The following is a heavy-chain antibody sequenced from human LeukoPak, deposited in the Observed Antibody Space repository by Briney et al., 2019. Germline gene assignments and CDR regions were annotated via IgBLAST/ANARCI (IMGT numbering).Heavy chain of an antibody. D-gene: IGHD2-2*01. CDR1: GYTFTSYG. J-gene: IGHJ5*02. V-gene: IGHV1-18*01. Sequence: ASVKVSCKASGYTFTSYGISWVRQAPGQGLEWMGWISAYNGNTNYAQKLQGRVTMTTDTSTSTAYMELRSLRSDDTAVYYCARVWRVVEPAATGNWFDPWGQGTLVTVSS. CDR3: ARVWRVVEPAATGNWFDP. CDR2: ISAYNGNT.